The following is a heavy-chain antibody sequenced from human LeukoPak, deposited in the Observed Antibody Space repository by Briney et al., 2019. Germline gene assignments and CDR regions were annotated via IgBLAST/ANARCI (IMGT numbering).Heavy chain of an antibody. CDR1: GGSISSHY. V-gene: IGHV4-59*11. D-gene: IGHD6-13*01. CDR3: ARIPSAPYYYYMDV. Sequence: SETLSLTCTVSGGSISSHYWSWIRQPPGKGLEWIGYIYYSGNTNYNPSLKSRVTISVDTSKNQFSLKLSSVTAAVTAVYYCARIPSAPYYYYMDVWGKGTTVTVSS. CDR2: IYYSGNT. J-gene: IGHJ6*03.